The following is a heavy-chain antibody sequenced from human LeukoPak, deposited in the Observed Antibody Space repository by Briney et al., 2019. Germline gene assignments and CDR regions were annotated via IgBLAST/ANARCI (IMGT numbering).Heavy chain of an antibody. CDR1: GGSFSGYY. Sequence: SETLSLTCAVYGGSFSGYYWSWIRQPPGKGLEWIGEINHSGSTNYNPSLKSRVTISVDTSKNQFSLKLSSVTAADTAAYYCARGGVTPYFDYWGQGTLVTVSS. V-gene: IGHV4-34*01. CDR3: ARGGVTPYFDY. J-gene: IGHJ4*02. CDR2: INHSGST. D-gene: IGHD2-21*02.